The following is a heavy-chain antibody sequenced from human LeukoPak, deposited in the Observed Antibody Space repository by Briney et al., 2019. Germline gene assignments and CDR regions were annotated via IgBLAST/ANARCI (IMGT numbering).Heavy chain of an antibody. Sequence: PGGSLRLSCAASGFTFSSYWMSWVRQAPGKGLEWVSYISSSSSTIYYADSVKGRFTISRDNAKNSLYLQMNSLRAEDTAVYYCARDPHYYDSSGYMDVWGKGTTVTVSS. CDR3: ARDPHYYDSSGYMDV. CDR2: ISSSSSTI. D-gene: IGHD3-22*01. V-gene: IGHV3-48*01. J-gene: IGHJ6*03. CDR1: GFTFSSYW.